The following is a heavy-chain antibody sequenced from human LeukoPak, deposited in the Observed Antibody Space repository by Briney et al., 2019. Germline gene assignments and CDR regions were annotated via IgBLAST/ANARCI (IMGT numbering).Heavy chain of an antibody. CDR3: AKEVSRVTTFYFDY. D-gene: IGHD4-17*01. J-gene: IGHJ4*02. Sequence: GGSLRLSCAASGFTFSSYEMNWVRQAPGKGLEWVSAISGSGAGTYYADSVKGRFTISRDNSKNTLYLQMNSLRAEDTAVYYCAKEVSRVTTFYFDYWGQGTLVTVSS. CDR2: ISGSGAGT. CDR1: GFTFSSYE. V-gene: IGHV3-23*01.